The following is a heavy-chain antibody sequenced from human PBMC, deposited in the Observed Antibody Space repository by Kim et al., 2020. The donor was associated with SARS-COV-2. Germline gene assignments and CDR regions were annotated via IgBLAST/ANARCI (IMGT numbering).Heavy chain of an antibody. Sequence: ADSVKGRFTISRDNSKNTLYLQMNSLRAEDTAVYYCARDRHYYDSSGYLDWGQGTLVTVSS. J-gene: IGHJ4*02. V-gene: IGHV3-53*01. CDR3: ARDRHYYDSSGYLD. D-gene: IGHD3-22*01.